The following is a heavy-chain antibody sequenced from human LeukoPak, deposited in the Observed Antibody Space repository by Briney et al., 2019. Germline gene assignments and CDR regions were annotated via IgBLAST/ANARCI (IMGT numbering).Heavy chain of an antibody. D-gene: IGHD1-26*01. J-gene: IGHJ4*02. V-gene: IGHV4-34*01. Sequence: SETLSLTXAVYGGSFSGYYWGWIRQPPGKGLEWIGEINHSGSTNYNPSPKSRVTISVDTSKNQFSLKLSSVTAADTAVYYCARRVRHSGSYYLDYWGQGTLVTVSS. CDR2: INHSGST. CDR3: ARRVRHSGSYYLDY. CDR1: GGSFSGYY.